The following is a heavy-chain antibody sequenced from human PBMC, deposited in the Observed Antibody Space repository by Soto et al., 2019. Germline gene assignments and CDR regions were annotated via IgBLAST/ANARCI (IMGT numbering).Heavy chain of an antibody. V-gene: IGHV3-30-3*01. CDR1: GFTFSSYA. Sequence: QVQLVEAGGGVVQPGRSLRLSCAASGFTFSSYAMHWVRQAPGKGLEWVAVISYDGSNKYYADSVKGRFTISRDNSKNTLYLQMNSLSAEDTAVYYCARGMVAGTYGMDVWGQGTTVTVSS. J-gene: IGHJ6*02. D-gene: IGHD6-19*01. CDR2: ISYDGSNK. CDR3: ARGMVAGTYGMDV.